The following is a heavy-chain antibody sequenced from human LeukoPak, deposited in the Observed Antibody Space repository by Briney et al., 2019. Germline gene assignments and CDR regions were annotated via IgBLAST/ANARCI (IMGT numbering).Heavy chain of an antibody. CDR2: INQDGSAK. D-gene: IGHD5-12*01. J-gene: IGHJ4*02. V-gene: IGHV3-7*05. Sequence: GGSLRLSCADSGFLFSNSWMTWVRQAPGRGLEWLANINQDGSAKTCVDSVKGRFTISRDNAKNSLYLQMNSLRAEDTAMYYCARDSGYNAFDYWGQGTLVTVSS. CDR1: GFLFSNSW. CDR3: ARDSGYNAFDY.